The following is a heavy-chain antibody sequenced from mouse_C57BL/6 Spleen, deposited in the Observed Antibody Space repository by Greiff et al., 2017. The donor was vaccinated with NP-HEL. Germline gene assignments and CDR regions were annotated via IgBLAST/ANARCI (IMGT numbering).Heavy chain of an antibody. CDR1: GYAFSSYW. J-gene: IGHJ1*03. CDR3: ARRHVWYFDV. V-gene: IGHV1-80*01. Sequence: LQQSGASVKISCKASGYAFSSYWMNWVKQRPGKGLEWIGQIYPGDGDTNYNGKFKGKATLTADKSSSTAYMQLSSLTSEDYAVDICARRHVWYFDVWGTGTTVTVSS. CDR2: IYPGDGDT. D-gene: IGHD3-1*01.